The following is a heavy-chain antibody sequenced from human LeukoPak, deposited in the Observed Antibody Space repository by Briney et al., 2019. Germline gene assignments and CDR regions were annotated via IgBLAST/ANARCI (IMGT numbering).Heavy chain of an antibody. CDR1: GGSISSYY. D-gene: IGHD3-22*01. CDR3: ARYGYYDSSDEVMYAFDI. J-gene: IGHJ3*02. CDR2: IYYSGST. V-gene: IGHV4-59*06. Sequence: SETLSLTCTVSGGSISSYYWSWIRQPPGKGLEWIGYIYYSGSTYYNPSLKSRVTISVDTSKNQFSLKLSSVTAADTAVYYCARYGYYDSSDEVMYAFDIWGQGTMVTVSS.